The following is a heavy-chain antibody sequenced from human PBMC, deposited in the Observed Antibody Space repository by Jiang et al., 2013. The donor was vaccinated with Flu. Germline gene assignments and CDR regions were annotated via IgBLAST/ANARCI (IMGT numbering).Heavy chain of an antibody. V-gene: IGHV3-23*05. CDR2: SKS. Sequence: SKSYYADSVKGRFTISRDNSENTLSLQMSSLRVEDTAIYYCAKDVAYRDYWSGQGSMDVWGQGTTVTVSS. CDR3: AKDVAYRDYWSGQGSMDV. D-gene: IGHD3-3*01. J-gene: IGHJ6*02.